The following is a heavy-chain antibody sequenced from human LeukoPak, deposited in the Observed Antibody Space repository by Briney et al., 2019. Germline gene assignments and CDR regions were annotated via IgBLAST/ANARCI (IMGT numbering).Heavy chain of an antibody. CDR2: ISGSGGST. CDR3: APSGYDILTGYPIRDY. D-gene: IGHD3-9*01. CDR1: GFTFSSYA. Sequence: GGSLRLPCAASGFTFSSYAMSWVRQAPGKGLEWVSAISGSGGSTGYADSVKGRFTISRDDSKNTLSLQMNSLRAEDTAVYYCAPSGYDILTGYPIRDYWGQGTLVTVPS. J-gene: IGHJ4*02. V-gene: IGHV3-23*01.